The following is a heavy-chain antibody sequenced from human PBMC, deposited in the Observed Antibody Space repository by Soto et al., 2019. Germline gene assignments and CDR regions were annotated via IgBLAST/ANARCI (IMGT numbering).Heavy chain of an antibody. CDR1: GGSISSYY. CDR2: IYYSGST. CDR3: ARESSDNYYYYYYMDV. V-gene: IGHV4-59*01. D-gene: IGHD3-9*01. Sequence: SETLSLTCTVSGGSISSYYWSWIRQPPGKGLEWIGYIYYSGSTNYNPSLKSRVTISVDTSKNQFSLKLSSVTAADTAVYYCARESSDNYYYYYYMDVWGKGTTVTVSS. J-gene: IGHJ6*03.